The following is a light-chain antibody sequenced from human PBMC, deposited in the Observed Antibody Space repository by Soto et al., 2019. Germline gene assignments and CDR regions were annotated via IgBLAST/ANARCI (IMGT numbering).Light chain of an antibody. Sequence: QSALTQPRSVSGSPGQSVTISCTGTSSDVGGYNYVYWYQQHPGKAPKLVIYAGSKRPSGVPDRFSGSKSANTASLTISGLQAEDEADYYCCSYAGNSLWVFGGGTKLTVL. V-gene: IGLV2-11*01. CDR3: CSYAGNSLWV. CDR1: SSDVGGYNY. CDR2: AGS. J-gene: IGLJ3*02.